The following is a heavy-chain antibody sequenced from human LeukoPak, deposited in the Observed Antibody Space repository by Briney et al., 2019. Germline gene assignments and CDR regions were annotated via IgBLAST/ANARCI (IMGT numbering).Heavy chain of an antibody. Sequence: GGSLRLSCAASGFTFSSYAMHWVRQAPGKGLEWVAVISYDGSNKYYADSVKGRFTISRDNSKNTLYLQMNSLRAEDTAVYYCARDLVSGITMIVAGDYWGQGTLVTVSS. V-gene: IGHV3-30-3*01. J-gene: IGHJ4*02. CDR1: GFTFSSYA. CDR2: ISYDGSNK. D-gene: IGHD3-22*01. CDR3: ARDLVSGITMIVAGDY.